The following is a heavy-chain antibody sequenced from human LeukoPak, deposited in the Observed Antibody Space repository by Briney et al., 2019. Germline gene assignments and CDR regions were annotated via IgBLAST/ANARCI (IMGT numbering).Heavy chain of an antibody. CDR1: GFTFSSSG. V-gene: IGHV3-30*02. CDR3: AKGGSSWYPDY. CDR2: IRHDGSYK. J-gene: IGHJ4*02. D-gene: IGHD6-13*01. Sequence: GGSLRLSCAASGFTFSSSGMHWVRQAPGKGLEWVAFIRHDGSYKYYADSVKGRFTISRDNSGNTLNLQMNSLRAEDTAVHYCAKGGSSWYPDYWGQGTLVTVSS.